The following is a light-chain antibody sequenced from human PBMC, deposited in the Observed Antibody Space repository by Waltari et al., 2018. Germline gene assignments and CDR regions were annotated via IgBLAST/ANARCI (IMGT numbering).Light chain of an antibody. Sequence: EIVLTQAPATLSLSPGDTATLSCWASQNIKTYLSWYQQKPGQAPRLLIYDATNRATGVPARFSGSGSWTGFDLTISSLEPEDFAMYYCQQRSNWPVTFGPGSRVDIK. CDR1: QNIKTY. CDR3: QQRSNWPVT. CDR2: DAT. V-gene: IGKV3-11*01. J-gene: IGKJ3*01.